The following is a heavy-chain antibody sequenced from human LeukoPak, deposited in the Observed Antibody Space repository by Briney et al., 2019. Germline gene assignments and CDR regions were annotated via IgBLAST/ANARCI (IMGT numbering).Heavy chain of an antibody. J-gene: IGHJ3*02. V-gene: IGHV3-48*03. CDR2: ISSSGSTI. D-gene: IGHD3-22*01. CDR3: AASSGYYYWRAFDI. CDR1: GFTFSSYE. Sequence: PGGSLRLSCAASGFTFSSYEMNWVRQAPGKGLEWVSYISSSGSTIYYADSVKGRFTISRDNAKNSLYLEMNSLRAEDTAVYYCAASSGYYYWRAFDIWGQGTMVTVSS.